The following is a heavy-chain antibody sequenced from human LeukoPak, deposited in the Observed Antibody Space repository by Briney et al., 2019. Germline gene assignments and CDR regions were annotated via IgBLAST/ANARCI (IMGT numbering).Heavy chain of an antibody. Sequence: SETLSLTCAVYGGSLNGHYWSWIRQPPGKGLEWIGEGSESGGTKFNPSLKGRVAISADTSKNQFSLHLTSVTAADTAVYYCAENGQSGFSFDPWGQGTLVTVSS. D-gene: IGHD2-8*01. CDR1: GGSLNGHY. CDR2: GSESGGT. J-gene: IGHJ5*02. V-gene: IGHV4-34*01. CDR3: AENGQSGFSFDP.